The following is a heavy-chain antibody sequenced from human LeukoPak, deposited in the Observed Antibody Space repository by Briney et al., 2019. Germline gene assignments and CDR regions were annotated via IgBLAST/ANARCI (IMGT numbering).Heavy chain of an antibody. J-gene: IGHJ4*02. Sequence: PGGSLRLSCAASGFTFSSYGMHWVRQAPGKGLEWVAFIRYDGSNKYYADSVKGRFTISRDNSKNTLYLQMNSLRAEDTAVYYCAKWGHNYDFWSGFSDYWGQGTLVTVSS. V-gene: IGHV3-30*02. D-gene: IGHD3-3*01. CDR2: IRYDGSNK. CDR3: AKWGHNYDFWSGFSDY. CDR1: GFTFSSYG.